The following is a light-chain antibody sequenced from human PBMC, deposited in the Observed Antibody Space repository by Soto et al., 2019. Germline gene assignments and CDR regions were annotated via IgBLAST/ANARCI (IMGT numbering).Light chain of an antibody. CDR2: RAS. J-gene: IGKJ1*01. CDR3: QKYYTTPRT. V-gene: IGKV4-1*01. CDR1: QSVFYDSKKKHY. Sequence: DIVMTQSPDSLTVSLGERATINCKSSQSVFYDSKKKHYLTWYQVTPGQPPKLRFYRASTRAYGVPDRFSGHWSGTDFTLTIRTLQAEDVAVYYCQKYYTTPRTFGQGTKVEIK.